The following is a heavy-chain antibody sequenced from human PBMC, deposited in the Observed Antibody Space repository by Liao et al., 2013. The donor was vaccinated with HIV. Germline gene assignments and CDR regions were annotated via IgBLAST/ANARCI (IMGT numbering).Heavy chain of an antibody. D-gene: IGHD3-16*01. J-gene: IGHJ4*02. CDR2: VSYSGNA. V-gene: IGHV4-59*01. CDR1: GGSISSSS. Sequence: QVHLQESGSGRVKPSETLSLTCIVSGGSISSSSWNWIRQPPGKGLEWIGSVSYSGNANYNPSLKSRVTMSVDTSRNHVSLNLNSVTAADTAVYYCARGGGHYDFWGQGTPVTVSS. CDR3: ARGGGHYDF.